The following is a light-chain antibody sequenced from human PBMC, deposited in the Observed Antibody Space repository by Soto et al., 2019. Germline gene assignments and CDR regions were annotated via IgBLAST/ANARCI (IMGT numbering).Light chain of an antibody. CDR2: AAS. Sequence: DIQMTQSPSSLSASVGDSVTITCRASQSISHFLNWYQQKLGKAPKHLIYAASTLESGVPSKFSGSASGTCVTLTISRLLPEDFATYYCQQSYNNPRTFGQGTILEIK. V-gene: IGKV1-39*01. CDR3: QQSYNNPRT. CDR1: QSISHF. J-gene: IGKJ2*01.